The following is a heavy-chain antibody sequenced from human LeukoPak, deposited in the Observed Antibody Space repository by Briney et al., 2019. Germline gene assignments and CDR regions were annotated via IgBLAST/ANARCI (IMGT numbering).Heavy chain of an antibody. J-gene: IGHJ6*03. CDR2: IYHSGST. Sequence: SETLSLTCAVSGYSISSGYYWGWIRPPPGKGLDWIGNIYHSGSTYYNPSLKSRVTISGDTSKNQFSLKLSSVTAADTAVYYCARQTYYDFWSGWSDYYYYMDVWGKGTTVTVSS. CDR1: GYSISSGYY. V-gene: IGHV4-38-2*01. CDR3: ARQTYYDFWSGWSDYYYYMDV. D-gene: IGHD3-3*01.